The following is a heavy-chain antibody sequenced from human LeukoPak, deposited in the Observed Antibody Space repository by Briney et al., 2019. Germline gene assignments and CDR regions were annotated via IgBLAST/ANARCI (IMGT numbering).Heavy chain of an antibody. D-gene: IGHD5-18*01. J-gene: IGHJ4*02. Sequence: LETLSLTCTVSGGSISSYYWSWIRQPPGKGLEWIGYIYYSGSTNYNPSLKSRVTISVDTSKNQFSLKLSSVTAADTAVYYCARGQLWSNYFDYWGQGTLVTVSS. CDR3: ARGQLWSNYFDY. V-gene: IGHV4-59*01. CDR2: IYYSGST. CDR1: GGSISSYY.